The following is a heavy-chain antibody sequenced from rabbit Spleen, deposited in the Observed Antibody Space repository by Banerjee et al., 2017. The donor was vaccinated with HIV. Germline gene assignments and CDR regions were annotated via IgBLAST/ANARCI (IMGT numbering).Heavy chain of an antibody. CDR1: GVSFSSNYY. CDR2: IDTGSSDFT. J-gene: IGHJ6*01. CDR3: ARDTGSSFSSYGMDL. V-gene: IGHV1S40*01. Sequence: QSLEESGGDLVKPGASLTPTCTASGVSFSSNYYMCWVRQAPGKGLEWIACIDTGSSDFTYFASWAKGRFSCSKTSSTTVTLQMTSLTAADTATYFCARDTGSSFSSYGMDLWGPGTLVTVS. D-gene: IGHD8-1*01.